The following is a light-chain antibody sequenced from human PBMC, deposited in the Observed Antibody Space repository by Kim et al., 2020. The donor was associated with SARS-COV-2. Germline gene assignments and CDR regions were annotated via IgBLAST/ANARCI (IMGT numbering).Light chain of an antibody. CDR3: QLFDSNIQV. Sequence: GKTVTMSSTLSSGSIASANKQGFQHRPRTAPTAVIFENNESPSAVPDRFSGSIDGSSISASLTISGLKTVDEADYYCQLFDSNIQVFGGVTQLTVL. CDR1: SGSIASAN. V-gene: IGLV6-57*03. J-gene: IGLJ2*01. CDR2: ENN.